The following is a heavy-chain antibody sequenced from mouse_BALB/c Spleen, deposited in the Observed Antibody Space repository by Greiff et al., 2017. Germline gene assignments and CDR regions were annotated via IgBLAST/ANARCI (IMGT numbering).Heavy chain of an antibody. CDR2: IYPGDGDT. CDR3: ARGWDVRGSYFDY. CDR1: GYAFSSYW. Sequence: QVQLKESGAELVRPGSSVKISCKASGYAFSSYWMNWVKQRPGQGLEWIGQIYPGDGDTNYNGKFKGKATLTADKSSSTAYMQLSSLTSEDSAVYFCARGWDVRGSYFDYWGQGTTLTVSS. J-gene: IGHJ2*01. D-gene: IGHD4-1*01. V-gene: IGHV1-80*01.